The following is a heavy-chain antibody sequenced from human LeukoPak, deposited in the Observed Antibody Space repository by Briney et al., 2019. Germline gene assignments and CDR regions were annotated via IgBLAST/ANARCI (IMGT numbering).Heavy chain of an antibody. CDR2: IKPNNGGT. CDR1: GYTFTAYH. CDR3: ARVEGSAAVRGD. J-gene: IGHJ4*02. Sequence: ASLKVSCKASGYTFTAYHVHWVRQAPGQGLEWMGLIKPNNGGTIYAQKFQGRVTMTRDTSITTAYMELSRLTSDDTAVYYCARVEGSAAVRGDWGQGTLVTVSS. V-gene: IGHV1-2*02. D-gene: IGHD2-15*01.